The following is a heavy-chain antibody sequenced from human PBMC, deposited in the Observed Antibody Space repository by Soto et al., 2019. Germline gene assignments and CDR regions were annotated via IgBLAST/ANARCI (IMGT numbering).Heavy chain of an antibody. J-gene: IGHJ1*01. CDR3: ARWEGYCSGGSCLHTPSFQH. Sequence: SETLSLTCTVSGGSISSYYWSWIRQPPGKGLEWIGYIYYSGSTNYNPSLKSRVTISVDTSKNQFSLKLSSVTAADTAVYYCARWEGYCSGGSCLHTPSFQHWGQGTLVTVSS. V-gene: IGHV4-59*01. CDR1: GGSISSYY. D-gene: IGHD2-15*01. CDR2: IYYSGST.